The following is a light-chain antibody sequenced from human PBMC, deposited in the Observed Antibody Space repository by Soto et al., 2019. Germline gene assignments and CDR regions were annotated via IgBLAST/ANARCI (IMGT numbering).Light chain of an antibody. CDR3: HQRSKWPLT. Sequence: MVMTQSPATLSVSPVWRCTLSSRASQSVNSYLAWYQQKPGQAPRLLIYDASNRATDIPARFSGSGSGTDFTLTISSLDPEDSAVYYCHQRSKWPLTFGGGTKV. CDR1: QSVNSY. J-gene: IGKJ4*01. V-gene: IGKV3-11*01. CDR2: DAS.